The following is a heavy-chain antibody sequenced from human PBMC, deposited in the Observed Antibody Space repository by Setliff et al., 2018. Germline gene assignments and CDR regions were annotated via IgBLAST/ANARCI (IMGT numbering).Heavy chain of an antibody. Sequence: GASVKVSCKASGYTFTSYGISWVRQAPGQGLEWMGWISGYNGNTNYAQNLQGRVTMTTDTSTSTAYMELRSLTSDDMAVYYCARVRSPALLAITNNWFDPWGQGTLVTAPQ. D-gene: IGHD3-3*01. J-gene: IGHJ5*02. CDR3: ARVRSPALLAITNNWFDP. V-gene: IGHV1-18*03. CDR1: GYTFTSYG. CDR2: ISGYNGNT.